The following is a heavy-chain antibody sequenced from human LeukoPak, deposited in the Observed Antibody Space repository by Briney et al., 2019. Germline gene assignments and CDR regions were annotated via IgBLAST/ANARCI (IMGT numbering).Heavy chain of an antibody. CDR3: TTDFVRYFDPIRGAFDI. CDR2: IKSKTDGGTT. CDR1: GFTFSNAW. V-gene: IGHV3-15*01. D-gene: IGHD3-9*01. Sequence: GGSLRLSCAASGFTFSNAWMSWVRQAPGKGLEWVGRIKSKTDGGTTDYAAPVKGRFTISRDDSKNTLYLQMNSLKTEDTAVYYCTTDFVRYFDPIRGAFDIWGQGTMVTVSS. J-gene: IGHJ3*02.